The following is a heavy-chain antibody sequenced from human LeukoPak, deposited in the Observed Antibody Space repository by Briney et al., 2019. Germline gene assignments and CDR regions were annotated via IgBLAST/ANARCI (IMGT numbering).Heavy chain of an antibody. D-gene: IGHD4-23*01. Sequence: PSETLSLTCAVSGGSISSSNWWSWVHQPPGKGLEWIGEIYHSGSTNYNPSLKSRVTISVDKSKNQFSLKLSSVTAADTAVYYCASLPDYGGNSAFDYWGQGTLVTVSS. V-gene: IGHV4-4*02. CDR2: IYHSGST. CDR1: GGSISSSNW. J-gene: IGHJ4*02. CDR3: ASLPDYGGNSAFDY.